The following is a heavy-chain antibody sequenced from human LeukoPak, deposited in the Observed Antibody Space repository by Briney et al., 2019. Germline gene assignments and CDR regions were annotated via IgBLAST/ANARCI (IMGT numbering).Heavy chain of an antibody. V-gene: IGHV4-59*01. Sequence: SETLSLTCTVSGGSISSYYWSWVRQPPGKGLEWIGYIYYSGSTNYNPSLKSRVTISVDTSKNQFSLKLSSVTAADTAVYYCAREFHNFPNRYYYYMDVWGKGTTVTVSS. CDR3: AREFHNFPNRYYYYMDV. D-gene: IGHD1-14*01. J-gene: IGHJ6*03. CDR1: GGSISSYY. CDR2: IYYSGST.